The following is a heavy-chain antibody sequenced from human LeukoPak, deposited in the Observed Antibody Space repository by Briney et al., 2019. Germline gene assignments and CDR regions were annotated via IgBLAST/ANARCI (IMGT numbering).Heavy chain of an antibody. V-gene: IGHV3-21*01. Sequence: TGGSLRLSCAASGLTFSSYSMNWVRQAPGKGLEWVSSISSSSSYIYYADSVKGRFTISRDNAKNSLYLQMNSLRAEDTAVYYCARVLDEDTANDAFDIWGQGTMVTVSS. CDR1: GLTFSSYS. D-gene: IGHD5-18*01. CDR3: ARVLDEDTANDAFDI. CDR2: ISSSSSYI. J-gene: IGHJ3*02.